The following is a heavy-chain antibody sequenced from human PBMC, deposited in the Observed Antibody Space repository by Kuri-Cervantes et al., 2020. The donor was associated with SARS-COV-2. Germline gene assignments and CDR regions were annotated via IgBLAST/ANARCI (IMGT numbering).Heavy chain of an antibody. Sequence: GESLKISCAASGFTFSSYAMHWVRQAPGKGLEWVAVISYDGSNKYYADSVKGRFTISRDNSKNTLYLQMNSLRAEDTAVYYCARAFVVVLAAWRTGMDVWGQGTTVTVSS. CDR1: GFTFSSYA. V-gene: IGHV3-30-3*01. CDR2: ISYDGSNK. J-gene: IGHJ6*02. D-gene: IGHD2-15*01. CDR3: ARAFVVVLAAWRTGMDV.